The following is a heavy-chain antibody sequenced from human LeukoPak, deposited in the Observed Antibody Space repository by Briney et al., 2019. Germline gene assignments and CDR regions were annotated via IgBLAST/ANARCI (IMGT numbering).Heavy chain of an antibody. Sequence: GGSLRLSCAASGFTFSAYEMNWVRQAPGKGLEWVSYISSSGSTIYYADSLKGQFTISRDNAKNLLYLQMNSLRAEDTAVYYCTSKGGALNYFDYWGQGTLVTVSS. D-gene: IGHD1-26*01. V-gene: IGHV3-48*03. CDR3: TSKGGALNYFDY. CDR1: GFTFSAYE. CDR2: ISSSGSTI. J-gene: IGHJ4*02.